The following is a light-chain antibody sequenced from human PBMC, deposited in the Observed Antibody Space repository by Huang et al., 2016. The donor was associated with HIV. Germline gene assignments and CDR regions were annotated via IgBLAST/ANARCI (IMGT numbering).Light chain of an antibody. CDR2: DAS. CDR1: QSVGSY. CDR3: QQRSDWPLT. J-gene: IGKJ4*01. Sequence: EIVLTQSPATLSLSPGERATLSCRASQSVGSYLSWYQQKLGQAPRLLIYDASNRATGIPARFSGSGSGTDFTLTISSLEPEDFAGYYCQQRSDWPLTFGGGTKVEIK. V-gene: IGKV3-11*01.